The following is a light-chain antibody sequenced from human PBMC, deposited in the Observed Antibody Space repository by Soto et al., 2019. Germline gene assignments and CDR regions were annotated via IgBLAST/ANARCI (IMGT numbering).Light chain of an antibody. Sequence: QSALTQPASVSGSPGQSITISCTGTSSDVGSNNFVSWYQQHPGRAPKLIIYEVTKRPSGVSNRFSGSKSGNTASLSISGLQTDDEADYYCSSYTGVSTYVFGNGTKLTVL. J-gene: IGLJ1*01. V-gene: IGLV2-14*01. CDR2: EVT. CDR1: SSDVGSNNF. CDR3: SSYTGVSTYV.